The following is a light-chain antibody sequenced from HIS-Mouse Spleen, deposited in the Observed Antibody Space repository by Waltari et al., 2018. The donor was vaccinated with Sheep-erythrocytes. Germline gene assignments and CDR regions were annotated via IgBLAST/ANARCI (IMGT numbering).Light chain of an antibody. CDR2: SNN. CDR3: AAWDDSLNGYV. J-gene: IGLJ1*01. Sequence: QSVLTQPPSASGTPGQRVTISCSGSSSNIGSNTVNWYQQLPGTAPKLLIYSNNRLPSGFPDRFPGSKSGTSASLAISGLQSEDEADYYCAAWDDSLNGYVFGTGTKVTVL. CDR1: SSNIGSNT. V-gene: IGLV1-44*01.